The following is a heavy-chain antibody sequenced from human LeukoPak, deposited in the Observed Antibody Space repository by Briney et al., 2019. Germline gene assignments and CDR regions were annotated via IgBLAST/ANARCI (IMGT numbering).Heavy chain of an antibody. J-gene: IGHJ4*02. D-gene: IGHD3-22*01. Sequence: PSETLSLTCTVSGGSISSSSYYWGWIRQPPGKGLEWIGSIYYSGSTYYNPSLKSRVTISVDTSKNQFSLKLSSVTAADTAVYYCASSPYHYDSSGYPPGPYYFDYWGQGTLVTVSS. CDR2: IYYSGST. CDR3: ASSPYHYDSSGYPPGPYYFDY. V-gene: IGHV4-39*01. CDR1: GGSISSSSYY.